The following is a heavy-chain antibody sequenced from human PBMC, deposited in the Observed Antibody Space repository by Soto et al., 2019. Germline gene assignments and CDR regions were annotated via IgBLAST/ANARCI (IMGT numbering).Heavy chain of an antibody. CDR3: AKDGDVAAAGYYFDY. D-gene: IGHD6-13*01. J-gene: IGHJ4*02. V-gene: IGHV3-9*01. CDR1: GFTFDDHA. Sequence: EVQLVESGGGLVQPGRSLRLSCAASGFTFDDHAMHWVRQAPGKGLEWVSGLNWDSGSISYADSVKGRFTISRDNAKNSLYLQMNSLRAEDTALYYCAKDGDVAAAGYYFDYWGRGTLVTVSS. CDR2: LNWDSGSI.